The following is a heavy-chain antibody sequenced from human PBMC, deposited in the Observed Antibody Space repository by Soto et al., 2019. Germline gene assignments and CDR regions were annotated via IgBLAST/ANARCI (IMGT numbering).Heavy chain of an antibody. Sequence: SQTLSLTCAISWDSVSSNSAAWNWIRQYPSRGLEWLGRTYYRSKWYNDYAVSVKSRITINPDTSKNQFSLQLNSVTPEDTAVYYCARGTKYYDFWSGYWNYYYMDVWGKGTTVTVSS. V-gene: IGHV6-1*01. J-gene: IGHJ6*03. CDR2: TYYRSKWYN. D-gene: IGHD3-3*01. CDR3: ARGTKYYDFWSGYWNYYYMDV. CDR1: WDSVSSNSAA.